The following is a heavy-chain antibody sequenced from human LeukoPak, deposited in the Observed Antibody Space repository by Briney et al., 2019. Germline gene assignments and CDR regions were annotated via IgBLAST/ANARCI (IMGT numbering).Heavy chain of an antibody. CDR3: ARDLKGGRFGELNPPDY. Sequence: RGSLRLSCAASGFTVSSNYMSWVRQAPGKGLEWVSVIYSGGSTYYADSVKGRFTISRDNSKNTLYLQMNSLRAEDTAVYYCARDLKGGRFGELNPPDYWGQGTLVTVSS. CDR1: GFTVSSNY. D-gene: IGHD3-10*01. J-gene: IGHJ4*02. V-gene: IGHV3-53*01. CDR2: IYSGGST.